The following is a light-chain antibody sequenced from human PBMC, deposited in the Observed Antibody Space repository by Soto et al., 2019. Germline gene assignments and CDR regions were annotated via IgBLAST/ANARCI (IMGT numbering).Light chain of an antibody. V-gene: IGKV3-20*01. CDR3: QQYGGSRWT. CDR1: QSVSSTY. J-gene: IGKJ1*01. Sequence: EIVLTQSPGTLSLSPGERATLSCRASQSVSSTYLAWYQQKPGQAPRLLIYGASNRATGIPDRFSGSGSGXXXXXXXXRLEPEDFAVYYCQQYGGSRWTFGQGTRVDI. CDR2: GAS.